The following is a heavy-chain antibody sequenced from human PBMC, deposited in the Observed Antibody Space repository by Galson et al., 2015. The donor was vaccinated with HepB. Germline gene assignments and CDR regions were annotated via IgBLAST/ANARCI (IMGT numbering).Heavy chain of an antibody. D-gene: IGHD1-26*01. CDR2: IAYDGHSE. CDR1: GFTFNTYG. J-gene: IGHJ4*02. V-gene: IGHV3-30*18. Sequence: SLRLSCAASGFTFNTYGMHWVRQAPGKGLEWVAVIAYDGHSEYYADPVKGRFTISRDNSKNTVYLQMNSLRAEDTAVYYCAKSEIGASYQGEAFDHWGQGTLVTVSS. CDR3: AKSEIGASYQGEAFDH.